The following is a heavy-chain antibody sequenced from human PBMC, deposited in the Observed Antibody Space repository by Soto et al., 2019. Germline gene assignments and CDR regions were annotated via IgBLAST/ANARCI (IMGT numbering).Heavy chain of an antibody. V-gene: IGHV3-48*01. Sequence: DVQLVESGGGLVQPGGCLRLSCAASGFTFTSYSMNWVRQAPGKGLEWVSYISSSGRTIYYADSVRGRFTISRENADNSLSLQMDSLRAEDTAVYFCARDRYGDYSTFDNWGQGTLVTVSS. CDR3: ARDRYGDYSTFDN. CDR2: ISSSGRTI. J-gene: IGHJ4*02. CDR1: GFTFTSYS. D-gene: IGHD4-17*01.